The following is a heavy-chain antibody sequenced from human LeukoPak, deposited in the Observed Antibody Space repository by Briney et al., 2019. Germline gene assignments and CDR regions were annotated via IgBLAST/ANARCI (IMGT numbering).Heavy chain of an antibody. CDR1: GGSISSYY. CDR3: ARYDVWGTYRAFDY. D-gene: IGHD3-16*02. V-gene: IGHV4-59*08. CDR2: IYYSGST. Sequence: SETLSLTCTVSGGSISSYYWSWIRQAPGKGLEWIGYIYYSGSTTYNPSLRSRVTISVDTSKNQFSLKLSSVTAADTAVYYCARYDVWGTYRAFDYWGQGTLVTVSS. J-gene: IGHJ4*02.